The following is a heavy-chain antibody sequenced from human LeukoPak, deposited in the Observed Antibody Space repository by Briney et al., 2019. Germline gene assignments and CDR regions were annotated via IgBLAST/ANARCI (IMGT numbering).Heavy chain of an antibody. J-gene: IGHJ4*02. CDR2: INPNSGGT. CDR3: ARALYDILTGYYLYFDY. D-gene: IGHD3-9*01. Sequence: ASVKVSCKASGYTFTGYYMHWVRQAPGQGLGWMGWINPNSGGTNYAQKFQGWVTMTRDTSISTAYMELSRLRSDDTAVYYCARALYDILTGYYLYFDYWGQGTLVTVSS. CDR1: GYTFTGYY. V-gene: IGHV1-2*04.